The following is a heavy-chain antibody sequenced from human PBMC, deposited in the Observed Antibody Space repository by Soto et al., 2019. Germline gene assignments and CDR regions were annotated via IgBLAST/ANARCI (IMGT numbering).Heavy chain of an antibody. V-gene: IGHV4-59*08. Sequence: PSETLSLTCTVSGGSISSYYWSWIRQPPGKGLEWIGYNYYSGSTNYNPSLRSRVTISVDTSKNQFSLKLSSVTAADTAVYYCARRYSSAFDIWGQGTMVTVSS. D-gene: IGHD6-13*01. CDR3: ARRYSSAFDI. CDR1: GGSISSYY. CDR2: NYYSGST. J-gene: IGHJ3*02.